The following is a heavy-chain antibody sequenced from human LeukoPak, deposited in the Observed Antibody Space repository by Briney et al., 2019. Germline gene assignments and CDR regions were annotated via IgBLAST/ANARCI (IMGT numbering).Heavy chain of an antibody. V-gene: IGHV1-18*01. CDR3: ARDGNGYSYGSTWDY. D-gene: IGHD5-18*01. J-gene: IGHJ4*02. CDR2: ISAYNGNT. Sequence: ASVKVSCKASGYTFTSYGISWVRQAPGQELDWMGWISAYNGNTNYAQKLQDRVTMTTDTSTSTAYMELRSLRSDDTAVYYCARDGNGYSYGSTWDYWGQGTLVTVSS. CDR1: GYTFTSYG.